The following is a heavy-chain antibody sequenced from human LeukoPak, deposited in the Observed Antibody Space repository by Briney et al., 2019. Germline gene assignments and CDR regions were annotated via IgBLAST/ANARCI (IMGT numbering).Heavy chain of an antibody. CDR2: MNPNSDNT. CDR3: ARATGKDILTGRKLDY. Sequence: ASVKVSCKASGYTFTSYDINWVRQATGQGLEWMGWMNPNSDNTGYAQKFQGRVTMTRNTSISTAYMELSSLRSEDTAVYYCARATGKDILTGRKLDYWGQGTLVSVSS. D-gene: IGHD3-9*01. CDR1: GYTFTSYD. J-gene: IGHJ4*02. V-gene: IGHV1-8*01.